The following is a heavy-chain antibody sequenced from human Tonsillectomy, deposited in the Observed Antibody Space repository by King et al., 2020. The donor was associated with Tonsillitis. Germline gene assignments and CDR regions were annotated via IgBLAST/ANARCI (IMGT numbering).Heavy chain of an antibody. V-gene: IGHV3-43*02. J-gene: IGHJ6*03. CDR3: VKDYQFGQTGYYYMDV. Sequence: VQLVESGGGVVQPGGSLRLSCATSGFTFDDYAMHWVRQAPGKGLEWVSLISGDGGKTFYTDSVKGRFTISRDNSKNSLYLQMNSLRTEDTALYYCVKDYQFGQTGYYYMDVWGKGTTVTVSS. CDR1: GFTFDDYA. D-gene: IGHD3-10*01. CDR2: ISGDGGKT.